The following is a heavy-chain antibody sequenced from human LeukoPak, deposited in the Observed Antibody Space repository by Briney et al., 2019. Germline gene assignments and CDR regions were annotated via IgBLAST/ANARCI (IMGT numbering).Heavy chain of an antibody. CDR3: ARDRGVATAEFDY. J-gene: IGHJ4*02. CDR2: ISSSSSYI. V-gene: IGHV3-21*01. CDR1: VFTFSSYS. Sequence: GGSLRLSCAASVFTFSSYSMNWVRQAPGKGLEWVSSISSSSSYIYYADSVKGRFTISRDNAKNSLYLQMNSLRAEDTAVYYCARDRGVATAEFDYWGQGTLVTVSS. D-gene: IGHD5-18*01.